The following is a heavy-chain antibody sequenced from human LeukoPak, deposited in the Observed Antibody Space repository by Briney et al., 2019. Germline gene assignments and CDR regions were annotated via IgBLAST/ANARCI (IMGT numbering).Heavy chain of an antibody. V-gene: IGHV3-23*01. CDR2: ISGSGGST. D-gene: IGHD3-3*01. CDR1: GFTFSSYA. J-gene: IGHJ4*02. Sequence: GGSLRLSCAASGFTFSSYAMNWVRQAPGKGLEWVSGISGSGGSTYYADSVKGRFTISRDNSKNTLYLQMNSLRAEDTAVYYCAKTPNDFWSGYFRYFDFWGQGTLVTVSS. CDR3: AKTPNDFWSGYFRYFDF.